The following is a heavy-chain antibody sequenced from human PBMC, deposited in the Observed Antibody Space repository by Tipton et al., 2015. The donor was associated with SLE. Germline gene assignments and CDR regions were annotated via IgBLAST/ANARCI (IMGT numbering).Heavy chain of an antibody. Sequence: TLSLTCTVSGASISSHYWGWIRQPPGKGLEWIGEINHSGSTNYNPSLKSRVTISVDTSKNQFSLKLSSVTAADTAVYYCARGLGSSWFADYGMDVWGQGTTVTVSS. D-gene: IGHD6-13*01. CDR3: ARGLGSSWFADYGMDV. CDR2: INHSGST. CDR1: GASISSHY. V-gene: IGHV4-34*01. J-gene: IGHJ6*02.